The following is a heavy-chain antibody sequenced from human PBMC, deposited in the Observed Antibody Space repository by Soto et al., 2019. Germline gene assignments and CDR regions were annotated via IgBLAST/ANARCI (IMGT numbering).Heavy chain of an antibody. Sequence: EVQLIESGGGWVQPGTSLRVSCAASGFTFHAYAMHWVRQAPGKGLERVSGISSDGDTIAYADSVQGRFTVFIGNATSSLYVPLITRLAERTARYYFTKGRNNWIYIFAMHVWAPGPMVSFSS. D-gene: IGHD1-7*01. CDR2: ISSDGDTI. J-gene: IGHJ6*02. V-gene: IGHV3-9*01. CDR3: TKGRNNWIYIFAMHV. CDR1: GFTFHAYA.